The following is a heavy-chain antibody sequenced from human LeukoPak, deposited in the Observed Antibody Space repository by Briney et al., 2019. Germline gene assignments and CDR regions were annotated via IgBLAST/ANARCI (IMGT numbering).Heavy chain of an antibody. CDR1: GFTFYDYA. CDR3: VKDSAAMDPGTYGFFY. CDR2: MTGDGYRT. V-gene: IGHV3-43*02. J-gene: IGHJ4*02. D-gene: IGHD1-26*01. Sequence: AGGSLRLSCVASGFTFYDYALHWVRQAPGKGLVWVSLMTGDGYRTDYAGSVRGRFTISKDNSENPLYLHMNSLTTEDTALYYCVKDSAAMDPGTYGFFYWGQGALVTVSS.